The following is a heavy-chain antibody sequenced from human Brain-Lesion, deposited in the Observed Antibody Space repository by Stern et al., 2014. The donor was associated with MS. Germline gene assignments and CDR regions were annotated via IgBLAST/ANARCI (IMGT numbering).Heavy chain of an antibody. CDR2: IFAKDEK. CDR3: ARIEDNYGHMGEFDY. J-gene: IGHJ4*02. D-gene: IGHD5-18*01. V-gene: IGHV2-26*01. Sequence: ESGPVLVKPTETLTLTCTVSGFSLSHARMGVSRIRQHPGKPLEWHVKIFAKDEKFYSTSLKSRLTISRDTSKSQVVLTMTNMDPVDTATYYCARIEDNYGHMGEFDYWGQGTLVTVSS. CDR1: GFSLSHARMG.